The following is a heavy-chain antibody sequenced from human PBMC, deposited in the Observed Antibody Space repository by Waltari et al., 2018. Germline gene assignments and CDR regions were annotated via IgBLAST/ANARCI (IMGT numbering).Heavy chain of an antibody. CDR1: GDSINNYY. J-gene: IGHJ4*02. CDR2: IAYNGRT. CDR3: GRSYDFWSGYPLDY. Sequence: QVQLQESDPGLVKPSETLSLTCAVSGDSINNYYWNWIRQPPGKELEWIGYIAYNGRTNYNPSLKSRVTISVDTSKTQFSLKLTSVTAADTAVYYCGRSYDFWSGYPLDYWGPGSLVTVSS. V-gene: IGHV4-59*01. D-gene: IGHD3-3*01.